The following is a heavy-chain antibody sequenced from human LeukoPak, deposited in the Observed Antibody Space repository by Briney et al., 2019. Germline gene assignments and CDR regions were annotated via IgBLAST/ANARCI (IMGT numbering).Heavy chain of an antibody. D-gene: IGHD4-11*01. V-gene: IGHV4-39*01. Sequence: SETLSLTCTVSGGSISSSSYYWGWIRQPPGKGLEWIGSIYYSGSTYYNPSLKSRVTISVDTSKNQFSLKLSSVTAADTAVYYCARQTSNYDYYYYMDVWGKGTTVTVSS. CDR3: ARQTSNYDYYYYMDV. CDR1: GGSISSSSYY. CDR2: IYYSGST. J-gene: IGHJ6*03.